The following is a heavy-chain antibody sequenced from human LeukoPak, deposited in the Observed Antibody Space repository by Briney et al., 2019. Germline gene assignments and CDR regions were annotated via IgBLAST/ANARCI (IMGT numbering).Heavy chain of an antibody. CDR2: IRGSGGST. CDR3: AKEWYYDILTGYYSYFDY. CDR1: GFTFSSYA. Sequence: GGSLRLSCAASGFTFSSYAMSWVRQAPGKGLEGVSAIRGSGGSTYYADSVKGRFTISRDNSKNTLYLQMNSLRAEDTAVYYCAKEWYYDILTGYYSYFDYWGQGTLVTVSS. J-gene: IGHJ4*02. D-gene: IGHD3-9*01. V-gene: IGHV3-23*01.